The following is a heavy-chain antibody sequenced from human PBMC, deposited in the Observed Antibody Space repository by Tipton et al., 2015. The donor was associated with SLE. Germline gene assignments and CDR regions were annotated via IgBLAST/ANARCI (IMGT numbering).Heavy chain of an antibody. V-gene: IGHV4-34*01. Sequence: TLSLTCVVYGGSFSADYWSWIRPPPGKGLEWIGEINHSGSTNYNPSLKSRVTISIDTSRNQFSLKVGSVTAADTAVYYCARRVFVVMPGAPGLDYCYYMDVWGKGTTVTVSS. D-gene: IGHD2-15*01. J-gene: IGHJ6*03. CDR2: INHSGST. CDR1: GGSFSADY. CDR3: ARRVFVVMPGAPGLDYCYYMDV.